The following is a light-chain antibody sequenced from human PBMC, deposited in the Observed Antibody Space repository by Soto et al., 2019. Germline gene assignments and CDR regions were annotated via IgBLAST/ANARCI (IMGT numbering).Light chain of an antibody. J-gene: IGKJ5*01. Sequence: EIVLTQSPGTLSLSPGERATLSCRASQSVSSSYLAWYQQKPGQAPRLLIYDASTRATGIPDRFSGSGFGTEFTLTISSLQSEDFAVYYCQQYKNWPLLGQGTRLEIK. V-gene: IGKV3D-15*01. CDR3: QQYKNWPL. CDR1: QSVSSSY. CDR2: DAS.